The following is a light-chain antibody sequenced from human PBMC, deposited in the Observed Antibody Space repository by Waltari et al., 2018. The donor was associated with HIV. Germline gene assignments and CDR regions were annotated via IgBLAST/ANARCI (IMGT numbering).Light chain of an antibody. CDR2: AAS. Sequence: DIQMTQSPSSLSASVGESVTITCRASQSISTLVHWYQQKPGKAPKLLIYAASSLQSGVPSKFSGSGSGTDFTLTISSLQPEDFATYYCQQYQSYPITFGQGTRLEIE. J-gene: IGKJ5*01. V-gene: IGKV1-16*02. CDR1: QSISTL. CDR3: QQYQSYPIT.